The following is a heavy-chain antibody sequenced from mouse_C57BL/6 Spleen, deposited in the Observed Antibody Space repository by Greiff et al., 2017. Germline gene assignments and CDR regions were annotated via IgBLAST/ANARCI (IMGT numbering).Heavy chain of an antibody. J-gene: IGHJ3*01. D-gene: IGHD2-3*01. CDR3: TSDERLLRFAY. V-gene: IGHV5-9-1*02. Sequence: EVKLMESGEGLVKPGGSLKLSCAASGFTFSSSAMSWVRQTPEKRLEWVAYISSGGDYIYYADTVKGRFTISRDNARNTLYLQMSSLKSEDTAMYYCTSDERLLRFAYWGQGTLVTVSA. CDR1: GFTFSSSA. CDR2: ISSGGDYI.